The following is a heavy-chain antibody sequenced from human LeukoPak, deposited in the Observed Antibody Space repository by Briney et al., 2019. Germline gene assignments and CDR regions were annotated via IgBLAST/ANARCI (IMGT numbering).Heavy chain of an antibody. Sequence: ASVKVSCKASGGTFSSYATSWVRQAPGQGLEWMGGIIPIFGTANYAQKFQGRVTITADESTSTAYMELSSLRSEDTAVYYCARVLRVGRQSPLRYWGQGTLVAVSS. CDR2: IIPIFGTA. D-gene: IGHD2-15*01. CDR3: ARVLRVGRQSPLRY. J-gene: IGHJ4*02. CDR1: GGTFSSYA. V-gene: IGHV1-69*01.